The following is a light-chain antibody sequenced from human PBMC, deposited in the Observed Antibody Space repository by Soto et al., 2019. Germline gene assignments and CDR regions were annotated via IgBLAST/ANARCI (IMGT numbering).Light chain of an antibody. CDR2: KAS. Sequence: DIQMTQFPSTLAASVGDRVTITCRARQNINRWLAWYQQRPGKAPNLLIHKASTLEVGVPSRFSGSASGTEFTLTISSLQPDDFAVYFCLQYNVYPLSLGGGTKVEIK. CDR1: QNINRW. CDR3: LQYNVYPLS. J-gene: IGKJ4*01. V-gene: IGKV1-5*03.